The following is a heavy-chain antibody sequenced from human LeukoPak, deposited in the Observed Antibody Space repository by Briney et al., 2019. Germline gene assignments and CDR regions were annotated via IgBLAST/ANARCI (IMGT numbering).Heavy chain of an antibody. CDR3: AKDGPSGENYFDY. D-gene: IGHD7-27*01. J-gene: IGHJ4*02. CDR2: IRYDGSNK. Sequence: PGGSLRLSCAASGFTFSSYGMHWVRQAPGKGLEWVAFIRYDGSNKYYADSVKGRFTISRDNSKNTLYLQMNSLRAEDTAVYHCAKDGPSGENYFDYWGQGTLVTVSS. CDR1: GFTFSSYG. V-gene: IGHV3-30*02.